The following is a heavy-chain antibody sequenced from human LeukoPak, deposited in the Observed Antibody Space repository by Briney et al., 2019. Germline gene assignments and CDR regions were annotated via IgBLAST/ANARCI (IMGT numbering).Heavy chain of an antibody. CDR2: IIPIFGTA. V-gene: IGHV1-69*06. CDR3: ARLKGYCSSTSCYEVFDC. D-gene: IGHD2-2*01. CDR1: GGTFSSYA. J-gene: IGHJ4*02. Sequence: ASVKVSCKASGGTFSSYAISWVRQAPGQGLEWMGGIIPIFGTANYAQKFQGRVTITADKSTSTAYMELSSLRSEDTAVYYCARLKGYCSSTSCYEVFDCWGQGTLVTVSS.